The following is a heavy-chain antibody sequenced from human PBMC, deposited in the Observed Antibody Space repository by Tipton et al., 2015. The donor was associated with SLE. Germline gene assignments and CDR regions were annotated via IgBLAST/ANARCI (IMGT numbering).Heavy chain of an antibody. J-gene: IGHJ6*02. CDR3: TRVVAVAATHYYAMDV. CDR2: IYHSVST. D-gene: IGHD2-15*01. Sequence: LSLTCAISGDSIRSDIYYWGWIRQPPGKGLEWIGNIYHSVSTYYNPSLKSRLTISVDTSKNDFSLRINSVTAADTAVYYCTRVVAVAATHYYAMDVWGQGTTVTVSS. CDR1: GDSIRSDIYY. V-gene: IGHV4-39*07.